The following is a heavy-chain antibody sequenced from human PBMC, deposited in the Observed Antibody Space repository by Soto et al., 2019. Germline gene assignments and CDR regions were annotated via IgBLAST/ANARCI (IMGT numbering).Heavy chain of an antibody. CDR2: IYIGGGT. V-gene: IGHV3-66*01. J-gene: IGHJ5*02. D-gene: IGHD2-2*01. Sequence: EVQLVESGGGLVRPGGSVRLSCAASGFAVGSNYMSWVRQAPGKGLEWVSLIYIGGGTHYADSVKGRLTISRDNSKNTLYLQMNSLRGEDTAVYHCTRGFCNSSSCYANWFDPWGQGTLVTVSS. CDR3: TRGFCNSSSCYANWFDP. CDR1: GFAVGSNY.